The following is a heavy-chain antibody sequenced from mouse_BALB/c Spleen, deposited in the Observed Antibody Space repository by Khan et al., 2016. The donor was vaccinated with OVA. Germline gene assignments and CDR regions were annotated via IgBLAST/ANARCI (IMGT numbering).Heavy chain of an antibody. CDR3: AKDPPYYGFDY. CDR2: LWDGGSQ. J-gene: IGHJ4*01. V-gene: IGHV2-6-5*01. CDR1: GFSLTDYA. Sequence: QVQLKESGPGLVAPSQSLSITCTVSGFSLTDYAVSWIRQPPGKGLEWLGVLWDGGSQYYNSVLKSRLSISKDNSRSQVFLKVSSLQTDDTAIYYCAKDPPYYGFDYWGQGTSVTVSS.